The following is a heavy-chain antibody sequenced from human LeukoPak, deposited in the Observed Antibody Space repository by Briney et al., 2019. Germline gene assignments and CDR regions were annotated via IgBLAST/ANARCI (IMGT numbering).Heavy chain of an antibody. CDR1: RFTFSTYG. CDR3: AKSSYYDSSGYYREYYFDF. D-gene: IGHD3-22*01. Sequence: GGSLRLSCAASRFTFSTYGMSWVRQAPGKGLEWVSSISGSGGSTNYADSVKGRFTNSRDNSKNTLYLQMNSLRDEDTAVYYCAKSSYYDSSGYYREYYFDFWGQGTLVTVSS. J-gene: IGHJ4*02. CDR2: ISGSGGST. V-gene: IGHV3-23*01.